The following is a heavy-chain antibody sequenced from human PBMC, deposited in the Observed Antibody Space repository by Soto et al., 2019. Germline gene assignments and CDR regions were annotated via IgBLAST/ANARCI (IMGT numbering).Heavy chain of an antibody. D-gene: IGHD2-2*01. CDR1: GGSISSSSYY. Sequence: SETLSLTCTVSGGSISSSSYYWGWIRQPPGKGLEWIGSIYYSGSTYYNPSLKSRVTISVDTSKNQFSLKLSSVTAADTAVYYCASSIVVVPAAIIPRFAGGLLPERYWGQGTLVTVSS. CDR3: ASSIVVVPAAIIPRFAGGLLPERY. J-gene: IGHJ4*02. V-gene: IGHV4-39*01. CDR2: IYYSGST.